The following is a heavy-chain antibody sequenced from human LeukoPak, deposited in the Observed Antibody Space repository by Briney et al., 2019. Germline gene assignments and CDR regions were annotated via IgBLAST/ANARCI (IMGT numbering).Heavy chain of an antibody. CDR2: INHSGST. D-gene: IGHD3-22*01. Sequence: SETLSLTYAVYGGSFSGYYWSWIRQPPGKGLEWIGEINHSGSTNYNPSLKSRVTISVDTSKNQFSLKLSSVTAADTAVYYCAGNPYYYDSSGYYIDYWGQGTLVTVSS. CDR3: AGNPYYYDSSGYYIDY. V-gene: IGHV4-34*01. J-gene: IGHJ4*02. CDR1: GGSFSGYY.